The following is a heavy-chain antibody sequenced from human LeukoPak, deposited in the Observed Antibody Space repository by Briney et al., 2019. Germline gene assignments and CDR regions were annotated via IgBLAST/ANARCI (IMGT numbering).Heavy chain of an antibody. Sequence: GGSLRRSCAASGFTFSSYGMHWVRQAPGKGLEWVAVIWYDGSNEYYADSVKGRFTISRDNSKSTLYLQMNSLRAEDTAVYYCARNRHLDYWGQGTLVTVSS. CDR1: GFTFSSYG. J-gene: IGHJ4*02. CDR2: IWYDGSNE. CDR3: ARNRHLDY. V-gene: IGHV3-33*01.